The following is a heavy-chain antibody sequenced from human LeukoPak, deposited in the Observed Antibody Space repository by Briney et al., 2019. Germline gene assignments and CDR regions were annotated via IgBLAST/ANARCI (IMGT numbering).Heavy chain of an antibody. CDR2: VYYTGNT. CDR1: AGSISTYY. Sequence: PSETLSLTCTVSAGSISTYYWSWIRQPPGKGLEWIGYVYYTGNTDYNPSLKSRVTISVDTSKKQFSLKLRSVSAVDTAVYYCARGAESYYDRHFDYWGQGTLVTVSS. J-gene: IGHJ4*02. V-gene: IGHV4-59*01. CDR3: ARGAESYYDRHFDY. D-gene: IGHD1-26*01.